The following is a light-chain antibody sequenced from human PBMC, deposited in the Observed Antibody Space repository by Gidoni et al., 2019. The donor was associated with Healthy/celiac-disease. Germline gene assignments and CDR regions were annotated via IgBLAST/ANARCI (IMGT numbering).Light chain of an antibody. CDR1: QSLVNSDGNTY. V-gene: IGKV2-30*01. J-gene: IGKJ5*01. CDR2: KVS. CDR3: MQGTHWPPIT. Sequence: DVVMTQPPLSLPVTLGQPASISCRSSQSLVNSDGNTYLNWFQQRPGQSPRRLIYKVSNRDSGVPDRFSGSGSGTDFTLKISRVEAEDVGVYYCMQGTHWPPITFGQGTRLEIK.